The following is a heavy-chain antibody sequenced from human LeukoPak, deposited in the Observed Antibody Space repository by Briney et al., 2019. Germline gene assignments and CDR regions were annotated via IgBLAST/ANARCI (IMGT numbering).Heavy chain of an antibody. CDR2: IYYSGST. CDR3: ASQSSGWFPYYFDY. J-gene: IGHJ4*02. D-gene: IGHD6-19*01. V-gene: IGHV4-39*01. Sequence: PSETLSLTCSVSGASISTNNYYWGWIRQPPGKGLEWIGSIYYSGSTYYNPSLKSRVTISVDTSKNQFSLKLSSVTAADTAVYYCASQSSGWFPYYFDYWGQGTLVTVSS. CDR1: GASISTNNYY.